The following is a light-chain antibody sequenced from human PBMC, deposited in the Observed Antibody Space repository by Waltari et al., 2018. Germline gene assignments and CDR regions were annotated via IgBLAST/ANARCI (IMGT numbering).Light chain of an antibody. Sequence: DIQMTQSPSTLSASVGDRVTISCRASQSVGTWLACYKQKPGQAPRLLIYMASSLESWVPSRFSGSGSGREFTLTISSLQPDDFATYSCQQYSSFSTFGQGTKVDI. J-gene: IGKJ2*01. CDR3: QQYSSFST. CDR2: MAS. V-gene: IGKV1-5*03. CDR1: QSVGTW.